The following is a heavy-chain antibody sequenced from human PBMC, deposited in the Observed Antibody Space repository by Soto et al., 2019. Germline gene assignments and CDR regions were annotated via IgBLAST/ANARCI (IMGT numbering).Heavy chain of an antibody. V-gene: IGHV1-69*13. D-gene: IGHD3-22*01. CDR1: GGTFSSYA. Sequence: SVKVSCKASGGTFSSYAISWVRQAPGQGLEWMGGIIPIFGTANYAQKFQGRVTITADESTSTAYMELSSLRSEDTAVYYCARDIYYYDSSGYYNAFDIWGQGTMVTVSS. CDR3: ARDIYYYDSSGYYNAFDI. J-gene: IGHJ3*02. CDR2: IIPIFGTA.